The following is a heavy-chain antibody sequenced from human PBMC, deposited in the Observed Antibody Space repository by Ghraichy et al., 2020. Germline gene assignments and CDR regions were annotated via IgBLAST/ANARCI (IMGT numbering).Heavy chain of an antibody. CDR1: GFTFSSYS. Sequence: GGSLRLSCAASGFTFSSYSMNWVRQAPGKGLEWVSSISSSSSYIYYADSVKGRFTISRDNAKNSLYLQMNSLRAEDTAVYYCARARCSGGSCYYGYYYGMDVWGQGITVTVSS. V-gene: IGHV3-21*01. CDR3: ARARCSGGSCYYGYYYGMDV. CDR2: ISSSSSYI. J-gene: IGHJ6*02. D-gene: IGHD2-15*01.